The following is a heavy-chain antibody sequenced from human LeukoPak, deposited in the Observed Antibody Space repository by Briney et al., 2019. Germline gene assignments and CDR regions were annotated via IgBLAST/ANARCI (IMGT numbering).Heavy chain of an antibody. D-gene: IGHD6-13*01. CDR2: IKQDGSEK. J-gene: IGHJ4*02. V-gene: IGHV3-7*01. Sequence: GGSLRLSCGASGFTFSSYWMSWVRQAPGKGREWVANIKQDGSEKYYVDSVKGRFTVSRDNAKNSLYLQMNSLRAEDTAVYYCARDIAVAGDYWGQGTLVTVSS. CDR3: ARDIAVAGDY. CDR1: GFTFSSYW.